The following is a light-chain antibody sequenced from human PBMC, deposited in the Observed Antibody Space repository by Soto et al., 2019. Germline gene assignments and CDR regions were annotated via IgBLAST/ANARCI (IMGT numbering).Light chain of an antibody. CDR1: QSVSSSY. CDR3: QQYRTS. J-gene: IGKJ4*02. V-gene: IGKV3-20*01. CDR2: GAS. Sequence: EIVLTQSPGTLSLSPGERATLSCRASQSVSSSYLAWYQQKPGQAPRLLIYGASSRATGIPDRFSGSGSGTDFTLTITRLEPDDCAVYYCQQYRTSFGGGTKVEIK.